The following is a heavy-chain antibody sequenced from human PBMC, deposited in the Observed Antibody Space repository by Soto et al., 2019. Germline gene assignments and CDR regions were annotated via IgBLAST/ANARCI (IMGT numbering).Heavy chain of an antibody. J-gene: IGHJ5*02. D-gene: IGHD4-17*01. CDR3: ARDLKGDYPRGFDP. V-gene: IGHV1-2*02. CDR2: INPNSGDT. Sequence: QVQLVQSGAEVKKPGASLKVSCKSSEYTFIAYYMHGVRQAPGQGLEWMGWINPNSGDTKYAQRFQGRVTMTRDTSISTAYMDLSRLRSDDTAVYYCARDLKGDYPRGFDPWGQGTLVTVSS. CDR1: EYTFIAYY.